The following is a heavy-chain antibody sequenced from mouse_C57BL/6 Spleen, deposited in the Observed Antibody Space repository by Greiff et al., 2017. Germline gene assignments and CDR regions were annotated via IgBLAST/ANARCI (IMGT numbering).Heavy chain of an antibody. CDR3: TRHGSSWYYAMDY. V-gene: IGHV1-15*01. CDR1: GYTFTDYE. J-gene: IGHJ4*01. D-gene: IGHD1-1*01. Sequence: QVQLQQSGAELVRPGASVTLSCKASGYTFTDYEMHWVKQTPVHGLEWIGAIDPETGGTAYNQKFKGKAILTADKSSSTAYMELRSLTSEDSAVYYCTRHGSSWYYAMDYWGQGTSVTVSS. CDR2: IDPETGGT.